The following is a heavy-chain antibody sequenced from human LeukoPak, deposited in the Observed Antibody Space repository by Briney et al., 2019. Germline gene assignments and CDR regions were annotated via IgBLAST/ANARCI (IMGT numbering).Heavy chain of an antibody. D-gene: IGHD3-10*01. V-gene: IGHV3-66*01. CDR3: ASDYRYGSGSYGLFNY. J-gene: IGHJ4*02. CDR2: IYGGGST. Sequence: GGSLRLPCAASGFTFSSYAMSWVRQAPGKGLEWVSVIYGGGSTYYADSVKGRFTISRDNSKNTLYLQMNSLRVEDTAVYYCASDYRYGSGSYGLFNYWGQGTLVTVSS. CDR1: GFTFSSYA.